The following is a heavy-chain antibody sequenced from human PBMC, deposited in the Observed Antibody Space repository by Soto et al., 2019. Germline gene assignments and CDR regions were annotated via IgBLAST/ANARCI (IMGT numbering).Heavy chain of an antibody. Sequence: GGSLRLSCAASGFTFSSYGMHWVRQAPGKGLEWVALISYDGSNKYYADSVKGRFTISRDNSKNTLYLQMNSLRAEDTAVYYCARDEYYDSMEFLGYWGQGTLVTVSS. CDR2: ISYDGSNK. J-gene: IGHJ4*02. CDR3: ARDEYYDSMEFLGY. CDR1: GFTFSSYG. V-gene: IGHV3-30*03. D-gene: IGHD3-22*01.